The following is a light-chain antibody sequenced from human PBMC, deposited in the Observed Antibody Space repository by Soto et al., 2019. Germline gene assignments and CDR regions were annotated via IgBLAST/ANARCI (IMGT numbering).Light chain of an antibody. Sequence: QCVLTQPASVSGSPGQSITISCTGTSSDVGGYNYVSWYQQHPGKAPKLMIYEVSNRPSGVSNRFSGSKSGNTASLTISGLQAEDEADYYCSSYTSSSTWVFGGGTKVTVL. CDR1: SSDVGGYNY. J-gene: IGLJ3*02. CDR3: SSYTSSSTWV. V-gene: IGLV2-14*01. CDR2: EVS.